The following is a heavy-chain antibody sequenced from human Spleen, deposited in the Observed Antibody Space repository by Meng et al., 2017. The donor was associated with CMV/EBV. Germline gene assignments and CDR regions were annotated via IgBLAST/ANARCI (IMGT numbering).Heavy chain of an antibody. Sequence: GESLKISCTASGFVFSSYTVNWVRQAPGKGLEWVSSISASTTDIYYADSVRGRFTISRDNAKNSLFLQMNFLRAEDTAVYYCARDFNYYYDTHAYHYGDFWGQGTLVTVSS. V-gene: IGHV3-21*01. CDR3: ARDFNYYYDTHAYHYGDF. CDR2: ISASTTDI. J-gene: IGHJ4*02. CDR1: GFVFSSYT. D-gene: IGHD3-22*01.